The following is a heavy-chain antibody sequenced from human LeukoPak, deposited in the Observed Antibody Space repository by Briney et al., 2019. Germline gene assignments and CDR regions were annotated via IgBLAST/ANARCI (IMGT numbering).Heavy chain of an antibody. D-gene: IGHD5-18*01. CDR3: AKDRGYSYGYSPYYFDY. Sequence: GRSLRLSCAASGFTFSSYGMHWVRQAPGKGLEWVAVISYDGSNKYYADSVKGRFTISRDNSKNTLYLQMNSLRAEDTAVYYCAKDRGYSYGYSPYYFDYWGRGTLVTVSS. CDR2: ISYDGSNK. V-gene: IGHV3-30*18. J-gene: IGHJ4*02. CDR1: GFTFSSYG.